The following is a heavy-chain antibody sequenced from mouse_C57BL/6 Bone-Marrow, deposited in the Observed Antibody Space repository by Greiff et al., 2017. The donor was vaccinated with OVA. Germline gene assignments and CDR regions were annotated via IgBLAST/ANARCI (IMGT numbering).Heavy chain of an antibody. D-gene: IGHD2-10*01. Sequence: EVKLQESGPELVKPGASVKISCKASGYSFTDYNMNWVKQSNGKSLEWIGVINPNYGTTSYNQKFKGKATLTVDQSSSTAYMQLNSLTSEDSAVYYCASLLSLLQYFDVWGTGTTVTVSS. CDR1: GYSFTDYN. CDR3: ASLLSLLQYFDV. J-gene: IGHJ1*03. CDR2: INPNYGTT. V-gene: IGHV1-39*01.